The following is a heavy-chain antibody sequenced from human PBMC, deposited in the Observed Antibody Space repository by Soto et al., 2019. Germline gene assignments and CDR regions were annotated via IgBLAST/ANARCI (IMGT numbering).Heavy chain of an antibody. J-gene: IGHJ3*02. D-gene: IGHD4-17*01. CDR1: GGSITSGGYY. CDR3: ARRYGYAFDI. V-gene: IGHV4-31*03. CDR2: IYYSGFT. Sequence: PSETLSLTCTVSGGSITSGGYYWSWIRQHPGKGLEWIGYIYYSGFTYYNPSLKSRVTISVDTSKNQFSLKLSSVTAADTAVYYCARRYGYAFDIWGQGTMVTVSS.